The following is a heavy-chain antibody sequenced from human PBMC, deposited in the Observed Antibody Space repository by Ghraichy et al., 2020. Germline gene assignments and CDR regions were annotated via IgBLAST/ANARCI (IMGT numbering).Heavy chain of an antibody. J-gene: IGHJ6*02. CDR2: IYYSGST. CDR1: GGSVSSGSYY. CDR3: ARDLCQTFSMDV. Sequence: SETLSLTCTVSGGSVSSGSYYWSWIRQPPGKGLEWIGYIYYSGSTNYNTSLKSRVTISVDTFKNQFSLKLSSVTAADTAVYYCARDLCQTFSMDVWGQGTTVTVSS. V-gene: IGHV4-61*01.